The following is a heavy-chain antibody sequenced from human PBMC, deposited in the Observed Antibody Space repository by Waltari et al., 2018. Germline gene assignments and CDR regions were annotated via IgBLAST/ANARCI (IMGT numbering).Heavy chain of an antibody. V-gene: IGHV4-34*01. CDR1: GGSFSGYY. CDR2: INHSGST. J-gene: IGHJ4*02. CDR3: ARGRRLHVNFDY. Sequence: QVQLQQWGAGLLKPSETLSLTCAVYGGSFSGYYWSCIRQPPGKGLEWIGEINHSGSTNYNPSLKSRVTISVDTSKNQFSLKLSSVTAVDTAVYYCARGRRLHVNFDYWGQGTLVTVSS. D-gene: IGHD2-15*01.